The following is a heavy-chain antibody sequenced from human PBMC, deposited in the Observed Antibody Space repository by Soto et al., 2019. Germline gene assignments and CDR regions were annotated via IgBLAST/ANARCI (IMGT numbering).Heavy chain of an antibody. V-gene: IGHV3-30-3*01. CDR3: ARDPPAYCGGDCYSAIDAFDI. Sequence: GGSLRLSCAASGFTFSSYAMHWVRQAPGKGLEWVAVISYDGSNKYYADSVKGRFTISRDNSKNTLYLQMNSLRAEDTAVYYCARDPPAYCGGDCYSAIDAFDIWGQGTMVTVSS. J-gene: IGHJ3*02. CDR2: ISYDGSNK. D-gene: IGHD2-21*02. CDR1: GFTFSSYA.